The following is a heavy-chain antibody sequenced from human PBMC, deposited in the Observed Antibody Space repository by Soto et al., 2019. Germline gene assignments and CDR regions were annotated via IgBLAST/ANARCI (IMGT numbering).Heavy chain of an antibody. CDR2: IGTTGGDT. CDR1: GFSFSPYP. J-gene: IGHJ2*01. D-gene: IGHD6-25*01. V-gene: IGHV3-23*01. Sequence: EVQLLESGGSLVLPGGSLRLSCAASGFSFSPYPMSWVRQAPVKGLTLVSTIGTTGGDTYYPDFVKVRFTISRDDSKNTVYLQISSLRAEDSAIYYCAKSRVASGRGYFDLWGRGNLVTVSS. CDR3: AKSRVASGRGYFDL.